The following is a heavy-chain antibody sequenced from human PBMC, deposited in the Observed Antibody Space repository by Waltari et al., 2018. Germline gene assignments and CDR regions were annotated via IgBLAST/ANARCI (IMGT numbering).Heavy chain of an antibody. CDR2: IYYSGST. Sequence: QVQLQESGPGLVKPSETLSLTCTVSGGSISSHYWSWIRQPPGKGLEWIGYIYYSGSTNYNPSLKSRVTISVDTSKNQFSLKLSSVTAADTAVYYCARSVGIAAAGRSFDYWGQGTLVTVSS. D-gene: IGHD6-13*01. V-gene: IGHV4-59*11. CDR3: ARSVGIAAAGRSFDY. J-gene: IGHJ4*02. CDR1: GGSISSHY.